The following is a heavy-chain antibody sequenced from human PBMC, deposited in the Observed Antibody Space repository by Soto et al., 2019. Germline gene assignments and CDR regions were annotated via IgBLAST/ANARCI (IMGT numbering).Heavy chain of an antibody. CDR1: GFTVSSNY. D-gene: IGHD6-19*01. J-gene: IGHJ3*02. CDR2: IFTGGST. V-gene: IGHV3-53*04. Sequence: EVQLVESGGGLVQPGGSLRLSCAASGFTVSSNYMSWVRQAPGKGLELVSVIFTGGSTYYADSVKGRFTISRHSSKNTVYLQMNSLRAEDTAVYYWARDRYSSGWLDAFDIWGQGTMVTVYS. CDR3: ARDRYSSGWLDAFDI.